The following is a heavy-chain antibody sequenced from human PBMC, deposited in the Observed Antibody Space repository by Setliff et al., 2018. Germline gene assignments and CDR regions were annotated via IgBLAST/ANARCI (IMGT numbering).Heavy chain of an antibody. CDR1: GFTFSSYS. Sequence: GASLKISCAASGFTFSSYSMNWVRQAPGKGLEWVSYISSSSSTIYYADSVKGRFTISRDNAKNSLYLQMNSLRAEDTAVYYCARGVPFDYWGQGTLVTVSS. J-gene: IGHJ4*02. CDR2: ISSSSSTI. D-gene: IGHD3-10*01. CDR3: ARGVPFDY. V-gene: IGHV3-48*01.